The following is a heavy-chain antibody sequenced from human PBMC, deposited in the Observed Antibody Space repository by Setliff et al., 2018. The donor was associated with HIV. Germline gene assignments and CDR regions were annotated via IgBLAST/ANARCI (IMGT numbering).Heavy chain of an antibody. CDR1: GGSFSSSTYS. CDR3: ASEYSNFWSGGFDY. CDR2: IHSSGTT. J-gene: IGHJ4*02. V-gene: IGHV4-39*01. D-gene: IGHD3-3*01. Sequence: SETLSLTCTVSGGSFSSSTYSWGWIRQPPGMGLEWIGSIHSSGTTYYNPSLKSRVAISVDTSRSQFSLKLTSVTAADSAVYYCASEYSNFWSGGFDYWAQGTPVTVSS.